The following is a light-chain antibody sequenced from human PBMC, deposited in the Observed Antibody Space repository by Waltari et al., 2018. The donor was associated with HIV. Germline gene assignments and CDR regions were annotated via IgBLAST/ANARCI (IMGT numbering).Light chain of an antibody. CDR2: EVI. CDR1: SSDVGRHNL. CDR3: CSFADTNTWV. J-gene: IGLJ3*02. V-gene: IGLV2-23*02. Sequence: QSALTQPASVSGSPGQSITISCTATSSDVGRHNLVSWYQHHPGRAPKLIIYEVIKRPSGVSHRFSGSKSGNTASLTISGLQAEDEADYYCCSFADTNTWVFGGGTKLTVL.